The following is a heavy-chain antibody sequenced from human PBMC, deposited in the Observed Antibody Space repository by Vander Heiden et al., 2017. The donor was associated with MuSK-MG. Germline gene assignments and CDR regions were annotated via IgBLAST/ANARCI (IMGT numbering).Heavy chain of an antibody. V-gene: IGHV5-51*01. Sequence: EVQLVQSGAEVKKPGESVTISCKGSGYSFSTHWIGWVRRMPGKGLEWMGIIYPVDFDTRYSPSFQGQVTISVDKSINTAYLQWSSLKASDTAMYYCTRHVTGVSDPHCADYWGQGTLVSVSS. J-gene: IGHJ4*02. CDR3: TRHVTGVSDPHCADY. CDR1: GYSFSTHW. CDR2: IYPVDFDT. D-gene: IGHD2-21*02.